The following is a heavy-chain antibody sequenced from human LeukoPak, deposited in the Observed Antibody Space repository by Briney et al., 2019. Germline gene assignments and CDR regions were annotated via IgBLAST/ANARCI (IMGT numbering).Heavy chain of an antibody. CDR2: ISGSGANT. J-gene: IGHJ4*02. Sequence: GGSLRLSCAASGFTFSSYAMSWVRQAPGKGLEWVSAISGSGANTYYADSVKGRFTISRDNSRNTLFLQMNSLRGEDTALYYCAKAFPTYSYGSVSSYAPFDYWGQGTLVTVSS. D-gene: IGHD3-10*01. CDR3: AKAFPTYSYGSVSSYAPFDY. V-gene: IGHV3-23*01. CDR1: GFTFSSYA.